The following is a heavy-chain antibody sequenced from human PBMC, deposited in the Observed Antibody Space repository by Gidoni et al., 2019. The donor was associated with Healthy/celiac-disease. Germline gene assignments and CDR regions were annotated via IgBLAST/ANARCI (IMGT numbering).Heavy chain of an antibody. V-gene: IGHV1-69*02. Sequence: VQLVQSGAEVKKPGSSVTVSCKASGGTFSSLTISWVRQAPGQGLEWMGRIIPILGIANYAQKFQGRVTITADISTNTAYMELSSLRSEDTAVYYGANDSGVVVPAAQHFDYWGQGTLVTVSS. J-gene: IGHJ4*02. D-gene: IGHD2-2*01. CDR1: GGTFSSLT. CDR2: IIPILGIA. CDR3: ANDSGVVVPAAQHFDY.